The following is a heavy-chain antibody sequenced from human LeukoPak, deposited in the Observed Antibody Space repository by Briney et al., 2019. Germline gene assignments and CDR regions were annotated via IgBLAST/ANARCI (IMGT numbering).Heavy chain of an antibody. CDR3: ARDGYCSSTSCQGDYYYYGMDV. J-gene: IGHJ6*02. CDR1: GYTFTSYG. Sequence: ASVTVSCKASGYTFTSYGISWVRQAPGQGLEWMGWISAYNGNTNYAQKLQGRVTMTTDTSTSTAYMELRSLRSDDTAVYYCARDGYCSSTSCQGDYYYYGMDVWGQGTTVTVYS. CDR2: ISAYNGNT. D-gene: IGHD2-2*03. V-gene: IGHV1-18*01.